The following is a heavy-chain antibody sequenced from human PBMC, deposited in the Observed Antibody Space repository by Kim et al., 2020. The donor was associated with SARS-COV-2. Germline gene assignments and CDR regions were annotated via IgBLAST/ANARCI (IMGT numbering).Heavy chain of an antibody. V-gene: IGHV1-18*04. J-gene: IGHJ4*02. D-gene: IGHD4-17*01. Sequence: ASVKVSCKASGYTFTSYGISWVRQAPGQGLEWMGWISAYNGNTNYAQKLQGRVTMTTDTSTSTAYMELRSLRSDDTAVYYWASVDDYGDLRVPAEYWGQGALVTVSS. CDR3: ASVDDYGDLRVPAEY. CDR2: ISAYNGNT. CDR1: GYTFTSYG.